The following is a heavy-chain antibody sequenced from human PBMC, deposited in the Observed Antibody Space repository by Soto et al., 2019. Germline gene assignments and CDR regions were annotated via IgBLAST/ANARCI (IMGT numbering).Heavy chain of an antibody. CDR1: GYTFTNYG. CDR2: ISGYNGNT. V-gene: IGHV1-18*01. J-gene: IGHJ6*02. Sequence: QVQLVQSGAEVKKPGASVTVSCKASGYTFTNYGFSWVRQAAGQGLEWMGWISGYNGNTKYAEKFQNRVTMTTDTSTNTAHMELRSLRSDDTAVYYCAREGQAPYYYYGMDVWCQGTAVTVSS. CDR3: AREGQAPYYYYGMDV.